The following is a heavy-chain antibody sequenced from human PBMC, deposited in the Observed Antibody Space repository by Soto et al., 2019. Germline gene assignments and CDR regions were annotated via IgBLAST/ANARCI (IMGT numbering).Heavy chain of an antibody. V-gene: IGHV5-51*01. D-gene: IGHD2-2*02. Sequence: PGESLKISCKGSGYSFTSYWIGWVRQMPGKGLEWMGIIYPGDSHTKYSPSFQGQVTISADKSISTAYLQWGGLKASDTAIYYCARQGYCSTTACYTVDYWGQGTLVTVS. CDR3: ARQGYCSTTACYTVDY. CDR2: IYPGDSHT. J-gene: IGHJ4*02. CDR1: GYSFTSYW.